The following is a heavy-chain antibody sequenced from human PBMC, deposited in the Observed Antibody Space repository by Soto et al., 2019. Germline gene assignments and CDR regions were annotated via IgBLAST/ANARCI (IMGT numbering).Heavy chain of an antibody. CDR2: IYWNDDK. D-gene: IGHD4-17*01. V-gene: IGHV2-5*01. CDR3: AHYGDYVNY. J-gene: IGHJ4*02. CDR1: GFSPSTSGVG. Sequence: GSGPTLVNPTQTLTLTCTFSGFSPSTSGVGVGWSRQPPGKALEWLALIYWNDDKRYSPSLKSRLTITKDTSTHQVVLTLTNLAPVDTATYSCAHYGDYVNYWGKGTLVTVSS.